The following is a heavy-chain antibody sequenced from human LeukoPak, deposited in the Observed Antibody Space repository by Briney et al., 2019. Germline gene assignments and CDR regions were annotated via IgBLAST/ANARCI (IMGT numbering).Heavy chain of an antibody. CDR2: IYYSGST. V-gene: IGHV4-39*07. J-gene: IGHJ4*02. CDR1: GGSISSSSYY. D-gene: IGHD3-22*01. CDR3: ARVGHYDSSGYYTPRFDY. Sequence: PSETLSLTCTVSGGSISSSSYYWGWIRQPPGKGLEWIGSIYYSGSTYYNPSLKSRVTISVDTSKNQFSLKLSSVTAADTAVYYCARVGHYDSSGYYTPRFDYWGQGTLVTVSS.